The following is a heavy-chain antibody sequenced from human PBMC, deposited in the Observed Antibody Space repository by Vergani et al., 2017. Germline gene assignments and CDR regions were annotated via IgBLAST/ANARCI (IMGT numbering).Heavy chain of an antibody. V-gene: IGHV3-23*01. D-gene: IGHD3-16*02. Sequence: EVQLLESGGGLVQPGGSLRLSCAASGFTFSSYAMSWVRQAPGKGLEWVSAISGSGGSTYYADSVKGRFTISRDNSKNTLYLQMNSLRAEDTAVYYCARASIGPYVWGSYPGYWGQGTLVTVSS. J-gene: IGHJ4*02. CDR1: GFTFSSYA. CDR2: ISGSGGST. CDR3: ARASIGPYVWGSYPGY.